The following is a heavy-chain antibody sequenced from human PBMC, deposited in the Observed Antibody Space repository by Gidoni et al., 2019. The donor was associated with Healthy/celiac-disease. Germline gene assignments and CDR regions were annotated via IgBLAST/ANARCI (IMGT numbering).Heavy chain of an antibody. D-gene: IGHD4-17*01. CDR1: GFTFDDYA. CDR3: AKDIGGEGEDGMDV. Sequence: EVQLVESGGGLVQLGRSLRLSCAASGFTFDDYAMHWVRQAPGKGLEWVSGISWNSGSIGYADSVKGRFTISRDNAKNSLYLQMNSLRAEDTALYYCAKDIGGEGEDGMDVWGQGTTVTVSS. V-gene: IGHV3-9*01. J-gene: IGHJ6*02. CDR2: ISWNSGSI.